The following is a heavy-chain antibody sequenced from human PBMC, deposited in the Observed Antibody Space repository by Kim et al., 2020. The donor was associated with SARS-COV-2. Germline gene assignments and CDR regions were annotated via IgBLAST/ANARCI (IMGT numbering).Heavy chain of an antibody. V-gene: IGHV4-39*01. Sequence: SETLSLTCTVSGGSISSSSYYWGWIRQPPGKGLEWIGSIYYSGSTYYNPSLKSRVTISVDTSKNQFSLKLSSVTAADTAVYYCARPFLPGIAAAGPLRNWFDPWGQGTLVTVSS. CDR1: GGSISSSSYY. CDR2: IYYSGST. D-gene: IGHD6-13*01. J-gene: IGHJ5*02. CDR3: ARPFLPGIAAAGPLRNWFDP.